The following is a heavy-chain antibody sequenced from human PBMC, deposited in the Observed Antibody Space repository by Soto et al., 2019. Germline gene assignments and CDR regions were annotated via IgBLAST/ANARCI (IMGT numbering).Heavy chain of an antibody. CDR1: GGSISSGDYY. CDR2: IYYTGST. D-gene: IGHD1-26*01. CDR3: ESYQKGPFDY. J-gene: IGHJ4*02. V-gene: IGHV4-30-4*02. Sequence: PSETLSLTCTVSGGSISSGDYYWSWICQPPGKGLEWIGYIYYTGSTYYNPSLKSRLTISVDTSKNQFSLKLTSVTAADTAVYFCESYQKGPFDYWGQGTLVTVSS.